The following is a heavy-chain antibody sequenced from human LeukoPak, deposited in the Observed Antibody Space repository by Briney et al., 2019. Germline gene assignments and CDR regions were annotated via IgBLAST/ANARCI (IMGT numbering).Heavy chain of an antibody. CDR1: SGSVTSGGFY. D-gene: IGHD3-10*01. CDR2: IYYTGST. CDR3: ARHSGSGSLSRPFDP. V-gene: IGHV4-39*01. Sequence: SETLSLTCSVSSGSVTSGGFYWGWLRQPPGKGPEWIATIYYTGSTYYNPSLQSRVTISIDTSKNQFSLRLTSVTATDTAVYHCARHSGSGSLSRPFDPWGQGTLVTVSS. J-gene: IGHJ5*02.